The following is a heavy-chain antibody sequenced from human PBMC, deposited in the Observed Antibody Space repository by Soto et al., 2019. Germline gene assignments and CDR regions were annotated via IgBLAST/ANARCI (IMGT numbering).Heavy chain of an antibody. Sequence: ASVKVSCKASGYTFTSYGISWVRQAPGQGLEWMGWISAYNGNTNYAQKLQGRVTMTTDTSTSTVYMELRSLTSDDTAVYYCARDGSGYGGSHYIDYFNYWGQGALLTVSS. CDR3: ARDGSGYGGSHYIDYFNY. D-gene: IGHD1-26*01. J-gene: IGHJ4*02. V-gene: IGHV1-18*01. CDR1: GYTFTSYG. CDR2: ISAYNGNT.